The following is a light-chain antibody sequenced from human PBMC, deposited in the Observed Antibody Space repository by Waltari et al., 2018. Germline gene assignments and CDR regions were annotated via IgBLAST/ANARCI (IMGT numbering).Light chain of an antibody. CDR2: QDS. CDR1: KLGDKY. CDR3: QAWDSSTNVV. V-gene: IGLV3-1*01. J-gene: IGLJ2*01. Sequence: SYELTQPPSVSVSPGQTDSITCSGDKLGDKYACWYQQKPGQSTVLVIYQDSKRPSGIPERFSGSNSGNTATLTISGTQAMDEADYYCQAWDSSTNVVFGGGTKLTVL.